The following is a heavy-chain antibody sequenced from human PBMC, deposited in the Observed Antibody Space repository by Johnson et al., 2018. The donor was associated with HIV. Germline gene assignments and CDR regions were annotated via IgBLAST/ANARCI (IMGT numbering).Heavy chain of an antibody. CDR3: AREVHYDSSDYYERYAFDV. D-gene: IGHD3-22*01. Sequence: VQLVESGGGVVRPGGSLRLSCAASGFSFSNNWMTWVRQAPGKGLEWVATIKQDGSEKYYVDSLKGRFSISRDNAKNSLYLQMNSLRAEDTAVYYRAREVHYDSSDYYERYAFDVWGQGTTVIVSS. CDR1: GFSFSNNW. CDR2: IKQDGSEK. V-gene: IGHV3-7*05. J-gene: IGHJ3*01.